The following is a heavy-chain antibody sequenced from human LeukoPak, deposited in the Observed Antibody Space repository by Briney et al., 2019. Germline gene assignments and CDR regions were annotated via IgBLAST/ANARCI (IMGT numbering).Heavy chain of an antibody. CDR2: ISGGGST. V-gene: IGHV3-23*01. D-gene: IGHD3-16*01. Sequence: GGSLRLSCAASGFTFTSYSMNWVRQAPGKGLEWVSTISGGGSTYYADSVKGRFTISRDNSKNTLYLQVNSLRAEDTAVYYCAKGGRWDVTPFDYWGQGTLVTVSS. CDR1: GFTFTSYS. J-gene: IGHJ4*02. CDR3: AKGGRWDVTPFDY.